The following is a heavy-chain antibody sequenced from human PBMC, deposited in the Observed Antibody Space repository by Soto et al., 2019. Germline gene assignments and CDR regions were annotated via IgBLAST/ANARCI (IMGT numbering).Heavy chain of an antibody. V-gene: IGHV4-59*08. D-gene: IGHD6-19*01. CDR3: AIESAVADSFDY. CDR2: IYYSGST. Sequence: NPSETLSLTCAVSGGSISSYYWSWIRQPPGKGLEWIGYIYYSGSTNYNPSLKSRVTISVDTSKNQFSLKLSSVTAADTAVYYCAIESAVADSFDYWGQGTLVTVSS. CDR1: GGSISSYY. J-gene: IGHJ4*02.